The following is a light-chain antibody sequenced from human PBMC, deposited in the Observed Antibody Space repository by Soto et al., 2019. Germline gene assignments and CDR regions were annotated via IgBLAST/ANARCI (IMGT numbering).Light chain of an antibody. J-gene: IGKJ2*01. V-gene: IGKV1-5*01. CDR2: DAS. CDR1: QSISSW. Sequence: DIQMTQSPSTLSASGGDRVTITCRASQSISSWLTWYPQKPGKAPKVLIYDASSLESGVPSRFSGSGSGTEFTLTITRLQPDDLGTYYCQQYNSPATFGQGTKLEIK. CDR3: QQYNSPAT.